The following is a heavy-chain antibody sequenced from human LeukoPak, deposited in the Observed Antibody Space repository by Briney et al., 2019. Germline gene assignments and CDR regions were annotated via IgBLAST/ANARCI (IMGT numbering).Heavy chain of an antibody. J-gene: IGHJ1*01. CDR1: GYTFTSYY. V-gene: IGHV5-51*01. CDR3: ARPGSYASAVYFQH. D-gene: IGHD1-26*01. CDR2: IYPGDSDT. Sequence: GASVKVSCKASGYTFTSYYMHWVRQAPGQGLEWMGIIYPGDSDTRYNPSFQGQVTISADKSISTAYLQWSSLKASDTAMYYCARPGSYASAVYFQHWGQGTLVTVSS.